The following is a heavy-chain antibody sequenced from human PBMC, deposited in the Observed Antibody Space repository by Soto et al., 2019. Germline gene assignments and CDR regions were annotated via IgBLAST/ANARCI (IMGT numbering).Heavy chain of an antibody. CDR2: LSASGRT. V-gene: IGHV4-4*07. J-gene: IGHJ2*01. D-gene: IGHD2-8*01. Sequence: QVHLQESGPGLVKPSETLSLTCAISGDSIGNFYWSWIRQLAGKGLESLGRLSASGRTNYSPSLQSRVTMSPDRSKNRFSLRLTSVSAADTAVYFCARGMGRYFDLWGRGTLVTVSS. CDR3: ARGMGRYFDL. CDR1: GDSIGNFY.